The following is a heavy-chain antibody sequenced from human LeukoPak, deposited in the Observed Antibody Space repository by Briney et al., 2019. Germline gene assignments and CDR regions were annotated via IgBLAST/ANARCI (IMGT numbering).Heavy chain of an antibody. Sequence: GASVKVSCKTSGYTFTSYGLSWVRQAPGQGLEWMGWISAYNGNTNYAQKLQGRVSMTTDISTSTAYMELRSLRSDDTAMYYCARDRLSMGNWNYRSYYYYMDVWGKGTTVTVSS. J-gene: IGHJ6*03. D-gene: IGHD1-7*01. CDR2: ISAYNGNT. V-gene: IGHV1-18*01. CDR3: ARDRLSMGNWNYRSYYYYMDV. CDR1: GYTFTSYG.